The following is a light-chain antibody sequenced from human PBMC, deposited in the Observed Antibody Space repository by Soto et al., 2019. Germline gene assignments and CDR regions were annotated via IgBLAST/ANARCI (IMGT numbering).Light chain of an antibody. CDR2: QDS. Sequence: SYALTQPPSVSVSPGQTASITCSGDKLGDKYACWYQQKPGQSPVLVIYQDSKRPSGIPERFSGSNSRNTATLAISGTQAMDEADYYCQAWDSSTVVFGGGTELTVL. CDR3: QAWDSSTVV. J-gene: IGLJ2*01. CDR1: KLGDKY. V-gene: IGLV3-1*01.